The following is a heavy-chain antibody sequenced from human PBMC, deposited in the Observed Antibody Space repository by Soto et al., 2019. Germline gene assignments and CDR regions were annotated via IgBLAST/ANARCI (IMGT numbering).Heavy chain of an antibody. D-gene: IGHD3-3*01. CDR2: VYFSGDT. V-gene: IGHV4-4*07. CDR3: GRDDFWGGRTHEV. Sequence: SEPLSLTCTFSTDSVRNYYWRWIRHPAGKTLEWIGRVYFSGDTNYNPSLKSRVTMSVDTSKNQFSLRLSSVTAADTAVYYCGRDDFWGGRTHEVWGQRTQDTVSS. J-gene: IGHJ3*01. CDR1: TDSVRNYY.